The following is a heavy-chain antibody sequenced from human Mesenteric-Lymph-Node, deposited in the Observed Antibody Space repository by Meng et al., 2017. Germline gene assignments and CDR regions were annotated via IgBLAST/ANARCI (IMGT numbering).Heavy chain of an antibody. CDR3: ARSGWWSAVITPYYFDS. D-gene: IGHD2-15*01. V-gene: IGHV4-31*03. CDR2: IYYDGTT. J-gene: IGHJ4*01. Sequence: LRLSCTVSGDSISSGGYFWGWIRQHPGKGLEWIGYIYYDGTTYYNPSLKSRVTISVDTSNNQFSLRLDSLTAADTAVYYCARSGWWSAVITPYYFDSWGQGRLVTV. CDR1: GDSISSGGYF.